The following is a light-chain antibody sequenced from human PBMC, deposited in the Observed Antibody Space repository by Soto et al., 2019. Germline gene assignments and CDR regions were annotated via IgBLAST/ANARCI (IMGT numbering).Light chain of an antibody. J-gene: IGKJ5*01. CDR2: DAS. CDR3: QQYNNWPPIT. CDR1: QSISSN. V-gene: IGKV3-15*01. Sequence: ETVMPQSPSTLSVTPGERATISCRVSQSISSNLAWFQQRPGQAPRLLIYDASTMAIGFPARFSGSGSGTEFTLTISSLYSEDFAVYDCQQYNNWPPITFAQGTRLEIK.